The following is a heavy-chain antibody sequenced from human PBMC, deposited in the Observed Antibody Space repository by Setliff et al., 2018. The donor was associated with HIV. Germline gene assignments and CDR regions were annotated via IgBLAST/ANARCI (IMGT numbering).Heavy chain of an antibody. J-gene: IGHJ4*02. D-gene: IGHD3-9*01. CDR1: GFTVRSSY. Sequence: GGSLRLSCAASGFTVRSSYMSWVRQAPGKGLQWASVLYSGGSIYYADSVRGRFTISRDKSKNTLYLQMNRLRAEDTAVYYCATNFLDDILTGYFPYQFDQWGQGALVTVSS. V-gene: IGHV3-66*02. CDR2: LYSGGSI. CDR3: ATNFLDDILTGYFPYQFDQ.